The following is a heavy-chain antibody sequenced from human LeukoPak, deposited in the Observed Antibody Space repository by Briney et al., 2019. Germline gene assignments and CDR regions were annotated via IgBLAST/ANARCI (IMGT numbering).Heavy chain of an antibody. J-gene: IGHJ4*02. D-gene: IGHD3-10*01. CDR3: VTSWVRQQRDF. CDR1: GFSFRDYW. V-gene: IGHV3-7*01. Sequence: PGGSLRLSCAASGFSFRDYWMSWVRQAPGKGLEWVADIEPDGSGKTYVDSVKGRFTISRDNAQQSLYLQMDTLTAEDTAVCYCVTSWVRQQRDFWGQGTLVTVSS. CDR2: IEPDGSGK.